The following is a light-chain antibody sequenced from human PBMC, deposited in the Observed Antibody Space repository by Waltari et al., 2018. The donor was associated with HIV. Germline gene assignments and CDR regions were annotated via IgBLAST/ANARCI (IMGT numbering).Light chain of an antibody. CDR1: QSVSSY. V-gene: IGKV3-11*01. J-gene: IGKJ2*01. CDR3: QQRSTWPYT. CDR2: DAS. Sequence: EIVLTQSPATLSLSPGERATLSCRPSQSVSSYLAWYQQKPGQAPRLLIYDASNRATGIPARFSGSGSGTDFTLTISNLEPENFAVYYCQQRSTWPYTFGQGTKLEIK.